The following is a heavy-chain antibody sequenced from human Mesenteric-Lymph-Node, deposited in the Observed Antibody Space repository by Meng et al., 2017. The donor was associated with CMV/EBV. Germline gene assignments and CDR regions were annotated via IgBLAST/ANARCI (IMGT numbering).Heavy chain of an antibody. V-gene: IGHV3-7*01. CDR1: GFTFSFYW. CDR2: IKQDGSEK. CDR3: ARVKTYYYTVYGMDV. J-gene: IGHJ6*02. Sequence: GGSLRLSCAASGFTFSFYWMSWVRQAPGKGLEWVANIKQDGSEKYYVDSVKGRFTISRDNAKNSLYLQMDSLRAEDTAVYYCARVKTYYYTVYGMDVWGQGTTVTVSS.